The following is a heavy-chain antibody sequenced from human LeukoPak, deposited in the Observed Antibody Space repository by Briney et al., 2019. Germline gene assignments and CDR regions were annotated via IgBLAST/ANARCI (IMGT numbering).Heavy chain of an antibody. CDR3: ARVNRRDGYKILSPRTLDY. CDR1: GFTFSSYS. Sequence: GGSLRLSCAASGFTFSSYSMNWVRKAPGKGLEWVSSISSSSSYIYYADSVKGRFTISRDNAKNSLYLQMNSLRAEDTAVYYCARVNRRDGYKILSPRTLDYWGQGTLVTVSS. D-gene: IGHD5-24*01. CDR2: ISSSSSYI. V-gene: IGHV3-21*01. J-gene: IGHJ4*02.